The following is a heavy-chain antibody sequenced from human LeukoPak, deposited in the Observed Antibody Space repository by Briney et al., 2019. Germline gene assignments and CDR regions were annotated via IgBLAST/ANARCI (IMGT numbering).Heavy chain of an antibody. CDR1: GFTFSTYW. CDR3: ARPETQYSSGLDGFDI. V-gene: IGHV3-74*01. J-gene: IGHJ3*02. CDR2: INSDGSRT. Sequence: GGSLRLSCAASGFTFSTYWMHWVRQAPGKRLVWVSRINSDGSRTTYADSVKGRFTISRDNAKNTLYLKMNSLRTEDTAVYYCARPETQYSSGLDGFDIWGQGTMVTVSS. D-gene: IGHD6-19*01.